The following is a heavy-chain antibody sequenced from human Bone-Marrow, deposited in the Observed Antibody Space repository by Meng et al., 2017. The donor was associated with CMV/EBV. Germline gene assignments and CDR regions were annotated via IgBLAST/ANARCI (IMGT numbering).Heavy chain of an antibody. CDR3: AKDDHNWNEIYYGMDV. CDR1: GFTFSSYA. D-gene: IGHD1-1*01. Sequence: ESLKISCAASGFTFSSYAMSWVRQAPGKGLEWVSAISGSGGSTYYADSVKGRFTISRDNSKNTLYLQMNSLRAEDTAVYYCAKDDHNWNEIYYGMDVWGQGTTVTVSS. J-gene: IGHJ6*02. V-gene: IGHV3-23*01. CDR2: ISGSGGST.